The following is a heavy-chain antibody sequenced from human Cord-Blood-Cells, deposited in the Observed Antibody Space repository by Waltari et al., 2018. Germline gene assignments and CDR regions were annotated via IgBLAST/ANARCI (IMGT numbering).Heavy chain of an antibody. CDR2: SIPIFGTA. J-gene: IGHJ3*02. Sequence: QVQLVQSGAEVKKPGSSVKVSCKASGGTFSSYAISWVRQAPGQGLEWMGGSIPIFGTANYAQKFQGRVTITADESTSTAYMELSSLRSEDTAVYYCARDRGDVVVVAATRAFDIWGQGTMVTVSS. D-gene: IGHD2-15*01. V-gene: IGHV1-69*01. CDR3: ARDRGDVVVVAATRAFDI. CDR1: GGTFSSYA.